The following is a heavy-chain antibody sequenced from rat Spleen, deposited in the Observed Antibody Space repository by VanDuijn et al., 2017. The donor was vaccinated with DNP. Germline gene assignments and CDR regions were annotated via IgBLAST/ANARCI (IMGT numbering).Heavy chain of an antibody. CDR1: GFTFSSFP. D-gene: IGHD1-4*01. CDR3: ARLVPGSHYFDY. CDR2: ISTSGGNT. V-gene: IGHV5-46*01. J-gene: IGHJ2*01. Sequence: EVQLVESGGGLVQPGRSMKLSCAASGFTFSSFPMAWVRQAPTKGLEWVASISTSGGNTYYRDSVKGRFTISRDNAKSTLYLQMDSLRSEDTATYYCARLVPGSHYFDYWGQGVMVTVSS.